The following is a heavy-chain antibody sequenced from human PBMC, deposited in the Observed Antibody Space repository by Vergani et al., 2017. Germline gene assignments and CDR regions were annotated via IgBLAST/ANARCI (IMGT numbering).Heavy chain of an antibody. CDR1: GFTFSSYG. J-gene: IGHJ4*02. Sequence: QVQLVESGGGVVQPGRSLRLSCAASGFTFSSYGMHWVRQAPGKGLEWVAVISYDGSNKYYADSVKGRFTISRDNSKNTLYLQMNSLRAEDTAVYYCARESSVGCGHDYGDYGGVDYWGQGTLVTVSS. V-gene: IGHV3-30*03. CDR3: ARESSVGCGHDYGDYGGVDY. CDR2: ISYDGSNK. D-gene: IGHD4-17*01.